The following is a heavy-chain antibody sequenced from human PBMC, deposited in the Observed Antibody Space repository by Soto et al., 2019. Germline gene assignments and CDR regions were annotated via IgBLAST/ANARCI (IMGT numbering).Heavy chain of an antibody. CDR2: IYTSGST. J-gene: IGHJ4*02. Sequence: QVQLQESGPGLVKPSETLSLTCTVSGGSISSYYWSWIRQPAGKGLEWIGRIYTSGSTNYNPSLKSRVTRSVDTSKNHFSLTLSAVTAADTAVYYCARTMYVWGSYRYTGGSDYFDYWGQGTLVTVSS. V-gene: IGHV4-4*07. CDR3: ARTMYVWGSYRYTGGSDYFDY. CDR1: GGSISSYY. D-gene: IGHD3-16*02.